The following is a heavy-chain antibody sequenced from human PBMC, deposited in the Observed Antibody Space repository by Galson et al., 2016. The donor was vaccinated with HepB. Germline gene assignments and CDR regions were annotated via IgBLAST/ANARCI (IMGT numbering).Heavy chain of an antibody. Sequence: SVKVSCKASGGTFSSYAFSWVRQAPGQGLEWMGRILPIFQTTNYAQKFQGRLTITADESTSTVYMEMNSLKSEDTAVYYCASSKGSSPPVLDYWGQGTLVTVSS. J-gene: IGHJ4*02. CDR1: GGTFSSYA. CDR2: ILPIFQTT. V-gene: IGHV1-69*13. D-gene: IGHD1-26*01. CDR3: ASSKGSSPPVLDY.